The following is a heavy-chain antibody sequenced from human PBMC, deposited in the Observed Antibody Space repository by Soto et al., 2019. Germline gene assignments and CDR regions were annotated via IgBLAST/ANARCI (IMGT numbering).Heavy chain of an antibody. CDR3: AKDLATVTTGWVYYYYGMDV. Sequence: ESGGGVVQPGRSLRLSCAASGFTFSSYGMHWVRQAPGKGLEGVAVISYDGSNKYYADSVKGRFTISRDNSKNTLYLQMNSLRAEDTAVYYCAKDLATVTTGWVYYYYGMDVWGQGTTVTVSS. J-gene: IGHJ6*02. D-gene: IGHD4-17*01. CDR2: ISYDGSNK. V-gene: IGHV3-30*18. CDR1: GFTFSSYG.